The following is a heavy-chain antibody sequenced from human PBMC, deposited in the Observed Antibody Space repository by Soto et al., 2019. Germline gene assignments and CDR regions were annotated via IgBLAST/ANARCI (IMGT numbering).Heavy chain of an antibody. J-gene: IGHJ4*02. CDR1: GYTFTSDY. D-gene: IGHD2-21*02. CDR2: INPSDGST. Sequence: QVQLVQSGAEVKKPGASVKVSCKASGYTFTSDYMHWVRQAPGQGLEWMGKINPSDGSTSSAQQFQGRVTVTRDTFTSTVYMELSSLRSEDTAVYYCVRVGCSYGDCHFDFWGQGTLVTVSS. CDR3: VRVGCSYGDCHFDF. V-gene: IGHV1-46*03.